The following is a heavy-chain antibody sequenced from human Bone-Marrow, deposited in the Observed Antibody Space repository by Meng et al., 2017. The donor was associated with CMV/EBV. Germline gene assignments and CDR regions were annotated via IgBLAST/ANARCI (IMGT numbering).Heavy chain of an antibody. CDR3: AKDLRRFDSETYYNGGFDY. V-gene: IGHV3-43*01. CDR1: TFSHYT. D-gene: IGHD3-10*01. J-gene: IGHJ4*02. Sequence: TFSHYTMHWVRQAPGKGLEWVSLILWSGSSAYFSDSVKGRFTISRDNSKNSLYLQMNSLRAEDSGMYYCAKDLRRFDSETYYNGGFDYWGQGTLVTVSS. CDR2: ILWSGSSA.